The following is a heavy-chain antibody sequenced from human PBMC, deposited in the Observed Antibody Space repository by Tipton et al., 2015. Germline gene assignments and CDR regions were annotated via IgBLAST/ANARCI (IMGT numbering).Heavy chain of an antibody. CDR3: ARRRITMVRGNRYYYYGMDV. J-gene: IGHJ6*02. Sequence: TLSLTCTVSGGSISSYYWSWIRQPPGKGLEWIGYIYYSGSTNYNPSLKSRVTISVDTSKNQFSLKLSSVTAADTAVYYCARRRITMVRGNRYYYYGMDVWGQGTTVTVSS. CDR1: GGSISSYY. V-gene: IGHV4-59*12. D-gene: IGHD3-10*01. CDR2: IYYSGST.